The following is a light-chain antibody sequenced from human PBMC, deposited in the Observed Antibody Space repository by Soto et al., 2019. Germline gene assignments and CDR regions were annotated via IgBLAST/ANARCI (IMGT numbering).Light chain of an antibody. V-gene: IGKV3-15*01. J-gene: IGKJ1*01. CDR3: QQSYSTPWT. CDR1: QSVSSD. Sequence: EIVMTQSPATLSVSPGDRATLSCRASQSVSSDLAWYQQKPGQAPRLLIFGASTRATDIPDRFSGSGYGTEFTLTISSLQSEDFAVYYCQQSYSTPWTFGQGTKVEIK. CDR2: GAS.